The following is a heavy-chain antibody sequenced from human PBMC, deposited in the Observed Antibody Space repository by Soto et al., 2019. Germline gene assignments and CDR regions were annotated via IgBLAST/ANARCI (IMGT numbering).Heavy chain of an antibody. CDR1: GGSLQTYY. V-gene: IGHV4-59*01. J-gene: IGHJ6*03. CDR2: IFSSGSP. CDR3: ARVAGISYYNHMDV. Sequence: QVHLQESGPGLVRPSETLSLTCTVSGGSLQTYYWSWIRQPPGGGLEGIGYIFSSGSPNYNPSLWGRVTLSVDTSNNQFSLKLSSVTAADTAVYYCARVAGISYYNHMDVWGKGTAVAVSS. D-gene: IGHD6-19*01.